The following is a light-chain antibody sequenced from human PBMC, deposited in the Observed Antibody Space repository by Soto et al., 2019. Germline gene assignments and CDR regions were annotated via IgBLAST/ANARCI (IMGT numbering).Light chain of an antibody. J-gene: IGLJ1*01. Sequence: QSVLTQPASVSGSPGQSITISCTGTSSDVGGYNYVSWYQQQSGTAPKLMIHEVSNRPSGVSNRFSGSKSGNTASLTISGLQAEDEADYYCCSYTTTTAFYVFGTGTKVTVL. CDR3: CSYTTTTAFYV. V-gene: IGLV2-14*01. CDR2: EVS. CDR1: SSDVGGYNY.